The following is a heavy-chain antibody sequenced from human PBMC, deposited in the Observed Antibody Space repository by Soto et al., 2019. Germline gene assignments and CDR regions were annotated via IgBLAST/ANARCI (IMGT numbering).Heavy chain of an antibody. CDR2: ISSNGGST. Sequence: GGSLRLSCSASGFTFSSYAMHWVRQAPGKGLEYVSAISSNGGSTYYADSVKGRFTISRDNSKNTLYLQMSSLRAEDTAVYYCANYDRSGYLSPSDYWGQGTLVTVSS. J-gene: IGHJ4*02. CDR1: GFTFSSYA. V-gene: IGHV3-64D*06. CDR3: ANYDRSGYLSPSDY. D-gene: IGHD3-22*01.